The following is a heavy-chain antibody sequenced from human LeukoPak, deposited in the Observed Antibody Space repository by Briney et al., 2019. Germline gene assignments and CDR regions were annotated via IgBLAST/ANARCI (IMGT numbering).Heavy chain of an antibody. CDR3: ARDFHYFFDY. CDR1: GFTFNTYW. CDR2: ILKDGSNA. Sequence: PGGSLRLSCAASGFTFNTYWVTWVRQAPGKGLDWVALILKDGSNAFYADSVKGRFTISRDNSGNTLFLQMNSLRAEDTGIYYCARDFHYFFDYCGQGTLVTVSS. J-gene: IGHJ4*02. V-gene: IGHV3-30*03. D-gene: IGHD3-10*01.